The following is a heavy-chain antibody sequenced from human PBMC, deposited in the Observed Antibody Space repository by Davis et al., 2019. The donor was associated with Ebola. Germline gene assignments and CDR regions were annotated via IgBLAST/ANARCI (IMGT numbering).Heavy chain of an antibody. D-gene: IGHD6-13*01. CDR1: GGSVGSSSYY. CDR2: IYSTRST. V-gene: IGHV4-61*01. CDR3: AGVAAAGPDY. J-gene: IGHJ4*02. Sequence: GSLRLSCTVSGGSVGSSSYYWTWIRQPPGKGLEWIGYIYSTRSTNYHPSLKSRVTISVDTSKNQFSLKLSSVTAADTAVYYCAGVAAAGPDYWGQGTLVTVSS.